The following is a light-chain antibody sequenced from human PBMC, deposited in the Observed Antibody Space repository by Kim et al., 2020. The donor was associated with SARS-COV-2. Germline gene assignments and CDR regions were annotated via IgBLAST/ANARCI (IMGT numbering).Light chain of an antibody. J-gene: IGLJ1*01. CDR1: ELGDKY. CDR3: LAWDSSTVV. CDR2: QDD. V-gene: IGLV3-1*01. Sequence: SYELTQPPSVSVSPGQTASITCSGDELGDKYTCWYQQKPGQSPVLVIYQDDKRPSGIPERFSGPNSGNAATLTISGTQAMDEADYSFLAWDSSTVVFGTG.